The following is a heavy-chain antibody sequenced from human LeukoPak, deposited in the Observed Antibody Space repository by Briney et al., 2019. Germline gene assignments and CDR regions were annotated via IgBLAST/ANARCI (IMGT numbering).Heavy chain of an antibody. CDR1: GFTFSSYA. D-gene: IGHD2-15*01. J-gene: IGHJ4*02. CDR2: ISGSGGST. V-gene: IGHV3-23*01. Sequence: PGGSLRLSCAASGFTFSSYAMSWVRQAPGKGLEWASAISGSGGSTYYADSVKGRFTISRDNSKNTLYLQMNSLRAEDTAVYYCATPGGYCSGGSCYLINRFDYWGQGTLVTVSS. CDR3: ATPGGYCSGGSCYLINRFDY.